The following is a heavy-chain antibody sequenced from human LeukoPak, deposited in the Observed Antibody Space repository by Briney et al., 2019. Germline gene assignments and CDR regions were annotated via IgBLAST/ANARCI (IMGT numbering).Heavy chain of an antibody. V-gene: IGHV3-49*04. CDR3: IRDFVVVPAAIDLFDY. CDR1: GFTFGDYA. J-gene: IGHJ4*02. D-gene: IGHD2-2*01. Sequence: GRSLRLSCTASGFTFGDYAMSWVRQAPGKGLEWVGFIRSKAYGGTTEYAASVKGRFTISRDDSKSIAYLQMNSLKTEDTAVYYCIRDFVVVPAAIDLFDYWGQGTLVTVSS. CDR2: IRSKAYGGTT.